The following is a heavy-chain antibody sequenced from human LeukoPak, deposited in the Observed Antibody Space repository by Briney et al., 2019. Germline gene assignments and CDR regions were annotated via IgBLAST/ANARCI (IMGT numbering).Heavy chain of an antibody. Sequence: ASVKVSCKASGYTFTNYVVHWVGQAPGQRPEWMGYINAGNGDTKYSKNFQDRVTITRDTSASTAYMEVSSLTSEDTALYSCVRDDCAADACYPGGYWGQGTLVTVSS. CDR1: GYTFTNYV. CDR3: VRDDCAADACYPGGY. D-gene: IGHD2-21*02. V-gene: IGHV1-3*01. CDR2: INAGNGDT. J-gene: IGHJ4*02.